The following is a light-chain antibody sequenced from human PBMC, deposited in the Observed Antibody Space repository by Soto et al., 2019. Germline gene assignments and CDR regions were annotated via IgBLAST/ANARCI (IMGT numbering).Light chain of an antibody. Sequence: QSALTQPASVSGSPGQSITISCTGTSSDVGSYNLVSWYQQHPGKAPKLTIYEGSKRPSGVSNRFSGSKSGNTASLTISGLQAEDEADYYCCSYAGSLYVFGTGTKLTVL. V-gene: IGLV2-23*01. CDR1: SSDVGSYNL. CDR3: CSYAGSLYV. J-gene: IGLJ1*01. CDR2: EGS.